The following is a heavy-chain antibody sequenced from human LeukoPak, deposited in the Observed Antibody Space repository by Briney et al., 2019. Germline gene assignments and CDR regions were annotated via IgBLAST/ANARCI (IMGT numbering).Heavy chain of an antibody. CDR2: VHLDGRT. V-gene: IGHV4-4*02. CDR1: GGSVTSTNW. D-gene: IGHD3-3*01. CDR3: AREGGFYRPLDY. J-gene: IGHJ4*02. Sequence: NPSETLSLTCGVSGGSVTSTNWWTWVRQPPGKGLEWIGEVHLDGRTNYNPSLKSRLTMSVDLSENHVSLKLTSVTAADTAVYYCAREGGFYRPLDYSGQGTLVTVSS.